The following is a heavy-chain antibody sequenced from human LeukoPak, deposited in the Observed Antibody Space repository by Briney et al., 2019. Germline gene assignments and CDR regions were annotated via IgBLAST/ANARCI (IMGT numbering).Heavy chain of an antibody. V-gene: IGHV3-23*01. Sequence: GGSLRLSCTASGFTFSSYAMSWVRQAPGKGLEWVSTISGSGGSTYYADSVKGRFTISRDNSKNTLYLQMNSLRAEDTAVYYCAKGSRDTSGWYRDYWGQGTLVTVSS. CDR3: AKGSRDTSGWYRDY. J-gene: IGHJ4*02. CDR2: ISGSGGST. D-gene: IGHD6-19*01. CDR1: GFTFSSYA.